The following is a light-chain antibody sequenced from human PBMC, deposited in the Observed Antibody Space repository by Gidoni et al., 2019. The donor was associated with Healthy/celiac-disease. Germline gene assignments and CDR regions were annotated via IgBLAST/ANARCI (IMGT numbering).Light chain of an antibody. CDR3: QQYGSSPWT. Sequence: IVLTQSPGTLSLSPRERATLSCRASQSVSSSYLAWYQQKPGQAPRLLIYGASSRATGIPARFSGSGSGTDFTLTISRLEPEDFAVYYCQQYGSSPWTFGQGTKVEIK. J-gene: IGKJ1*01. V-gene: IGKV3-20*01. CDR2: GAS. CDR1: QSVSSSY.